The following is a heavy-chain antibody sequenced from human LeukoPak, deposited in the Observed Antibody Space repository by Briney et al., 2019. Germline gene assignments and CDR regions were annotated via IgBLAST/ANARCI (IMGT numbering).Heavy chain of an antibody. Sequence: GGSLRLSCAASGFTVSNNYMNWVRQAPGKGPEWVSVIYSGGSTYYADSVRGRFTVSRDNSKNTLYLQMNSLRAEDTAVYYCARAHGDYWGQGTLVTVPS. CDR1: GFTVSNNY. J-gene: IGHJ4*02. CDR2: IYSGGST. V-gene: IGHV3-53*01. CDR3: ARAHGDY.